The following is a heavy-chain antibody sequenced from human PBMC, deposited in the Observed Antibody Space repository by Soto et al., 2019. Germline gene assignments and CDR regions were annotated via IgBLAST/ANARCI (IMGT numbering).Heavy chain of an antibody. D-gene: IGHD5-18*01. CDR1: GYSISSSNW. CDR3: ASKPNSRYYFDY. V-gene: IGHV4-28*01. J-gene: IGHJ4*02. Sequence: QMQLQESGPGLVKPLDTLSLTCAVSGYSISSSNWWGWIRQPPGKGLEWIGYIYYSGSTYYTPSLKRRVSMSVDTSNNQFSLRLNSVTAVDTAVYYCASKPNSRYYFDYWGQGTLVTVSS. CDR2: IYYSGST.